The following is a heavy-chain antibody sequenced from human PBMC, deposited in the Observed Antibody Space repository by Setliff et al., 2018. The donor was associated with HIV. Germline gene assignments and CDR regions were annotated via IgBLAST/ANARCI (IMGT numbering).Heavy chain of an antibody. D-gene: IGHD3-22*01. CDR2: IYYSGST. CDR1: GGSISSGGYY. V-gene: IGHV4-31*03. J-gene: IGHJ4*02. CDR3: ARGTLYYYDTGGYSYFDY. Sequence: PSETLSLTCTVSGGSISSGGYYWTWIRQHPGKGLEWIGYIYYSGSTYYNPSLKSRVTISVDTSKNQFSLKRSSVTAADTAVFYCARGTLYYYDTGGYSYFDYWGQGTLVTVPQ.